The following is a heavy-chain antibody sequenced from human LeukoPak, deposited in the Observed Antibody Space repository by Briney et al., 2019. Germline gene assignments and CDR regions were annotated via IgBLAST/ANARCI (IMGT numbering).Heavy chain of an antibody. CDR2: ISSSSSYI. D-gene: IGHD6-19*01. V-gene: IGHV3-21*01. J-gene: IGHJ4*02. Sequence: GGSLRLSCAASGFTFSSYSMNWVRQAPGKGLEWVSSISSSSSYIYYADSVKGRFTIPRDNAKNSLYLQMNSLRAEDTAVYYCARDAADLAVAFDYWGQGTLVTVSS. CDR1: GFTFSSYS. CDR3: ARDAADLAVAFDY.